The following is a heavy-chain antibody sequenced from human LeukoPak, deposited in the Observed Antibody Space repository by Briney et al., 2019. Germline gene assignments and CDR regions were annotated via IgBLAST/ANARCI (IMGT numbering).Heavy chain of an antibody. V-gene: IGHV1-8*01. Sequence: SVKVSCKASGCTFTSYDINWVRQATGQGLEWMGWMNPNSGDTGYAQKFQGRVTMTRNTSISTAYMELSSLRSEDTAVYYCASLTFGGGSYYIWGQGTVVSVPS. CDR3: ASLTFGGGSYYI. D-gene: IGHD1-26*01. CDR1: GCTFTSYD. J-gene: IGHJ4*02. CDR2: MNPNSGDT.